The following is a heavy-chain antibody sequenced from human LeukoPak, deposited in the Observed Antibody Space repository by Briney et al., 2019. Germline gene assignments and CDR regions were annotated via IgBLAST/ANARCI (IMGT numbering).Heavy chain of an antibody. V-gene: IGHV3-7*01. CDR1: RFSFSNFW. J-gene: IGHJ5*02. Sequence: TLRLSCAASRFSFSNFWMNWFRQPPGEGLEWVGNIDKDGSEKNYMDSGKGRITISRDNGKNSLYLQMNSLSVEDTAVYYCATSPRGYQLLEPGSWGQGTLVTVS. CDR2: IDKDGSEK. D-gene: IGHD2-2*01. CDR3: ATSPRGYQLLEPGS.